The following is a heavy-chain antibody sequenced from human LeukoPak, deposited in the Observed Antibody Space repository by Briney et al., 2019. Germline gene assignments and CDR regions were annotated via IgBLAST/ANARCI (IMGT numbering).Heavy chain of an antibody. CDR1: GFTFSNAW. D-gene: IGHD4-17*01. J-gene: IGHJ4*02. Sequence: GGPLTLSCAPSGFTFSNAWMSGARQAPGRGGECFGCIKSKTDGRTTDYAAPVKGRFTISRDDSKNTLYLPMHSLKTEEHAVYYCTTVAYGDYPLVWWGQGTLVTVSS. V-gene: IGHV3-15*01. CDR3: TTVAYGDYPLVW. CDR2: IKSKTDGRTT.